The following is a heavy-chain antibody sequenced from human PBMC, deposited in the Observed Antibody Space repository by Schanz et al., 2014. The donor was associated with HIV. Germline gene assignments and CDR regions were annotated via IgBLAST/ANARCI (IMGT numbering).Heavy chain of an antibody. CDR2: INPNSGGT. Sequence: QVQLVQSGAEVKKPGSSVKVSCKASGGTFSNYAISWVRQAPGQGLEWMGWINPNSGGTNYAQKFQGRVTLTRDTSISTAYMELSRLRSDDTAVYYCARGIVGATPAFDIWGQGTMVTVSS. V-gene: IGHV1-2*02. J-gene: IGHJ3*02. D-gene: IGHD1-26*01. CDR3: ARGIVGATPAFDI. CDR1: GGTFSNYA.